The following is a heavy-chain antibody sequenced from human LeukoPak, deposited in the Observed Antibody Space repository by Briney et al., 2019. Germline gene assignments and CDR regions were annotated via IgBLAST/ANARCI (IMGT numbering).Heavy chain of an antibody. V-gene: IGHV3-48*03. CDR3: AKDSVWFGDLLN. J-gene: IGHJ4*02. Sequence: GGSLRLSCAASGFSFSGFDMNWVRQAPGKGLEWVAHIGTSVNAIYYADSVKGRFTISRDNARDSLSLQMDSLRVEDTAVYYCAKDSVWFGDLLNWGQGALVIVSS. CDR1: GFSFSGFD. CDR2: IGTSVNAI. D-gene: IGHD3-10*01.